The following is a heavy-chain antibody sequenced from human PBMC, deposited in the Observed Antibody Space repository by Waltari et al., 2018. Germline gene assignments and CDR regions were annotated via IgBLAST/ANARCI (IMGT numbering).Heavy chain of an antibody. CDR2: IIPSFGTA. CDR1: GGTFSSYA. J-gene: IGHJ3*02. Sequence: QVQLVQSGAEVKKPGSSVKVSCKASGGTFSSYAISWVRQAPGQGLEWMGGIIPSFGTANYAQKFQGRVTITADESTSTAYMELSSLRSEDTAVYYCAREVVTGSYDQGDAFDIWGQGTMVTVSS. CDR3: AREVVTGSYDQGDAFDI. D-gene: IGHD3-10*01. V-gene: IGHV1-69*13.